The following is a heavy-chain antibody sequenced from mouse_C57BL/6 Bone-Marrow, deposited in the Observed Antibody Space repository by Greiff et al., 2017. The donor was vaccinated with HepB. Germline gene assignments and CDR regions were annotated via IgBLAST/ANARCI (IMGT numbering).Heavy chain of an antibody. CDR2: IDPENGDT. CDR1: GFNIKDDY. V-gene: IGHV14-4*01. J-gene: IGHJ1*03. D-gene: IGHD1-1*01. CDR3: TTRRLLRSPWYFDV. Sequence: VQLQQSGAELVRPGASVKLSCTASGFNIKDDYMHWVKQRPEQGLEWIGWIDPENGDTEYASKFQGKATITADTSSNTAYLQLSSLTSEDTAVYYCTTRRLLRSPWYFDVWGTGTTVTVSS.